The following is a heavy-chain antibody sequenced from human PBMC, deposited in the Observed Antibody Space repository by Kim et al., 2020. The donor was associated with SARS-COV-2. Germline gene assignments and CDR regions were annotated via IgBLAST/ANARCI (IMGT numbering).Heavy chain of an antibody. V-gene: IGHV1-2*06. CDR1: GYTFTGYY. CDR3: ARGDPTYDYVWGSFDY. J-gene: IGHJ4*02. D-gene: IGHD3-16*01. Sequence: ASVKVSCKASGYTFTGYYMHWVRQAPGQGLEWMGRINPNSGGTNYAQKFQGRVTMTRDTSISTAYMELSRLRSDDTAVYYCARGDPTYDYVWGSFDYWGQGTLVTVSS. CDR2: INPNSGGT.